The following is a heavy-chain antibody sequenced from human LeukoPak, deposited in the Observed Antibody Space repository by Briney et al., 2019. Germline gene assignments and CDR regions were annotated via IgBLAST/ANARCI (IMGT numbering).Heavy chain of an antibody. V-gene: IGHV3-33*01. CDR3: ARDLEYSSSENAFDI. J-gene: IGHJ3*02. Sequence: GGSLRLSCAASGFTFSSYGMHWVRQAPGKGLEWVAVIWYDGSNKYYADSVKGRFTISRDNSKNTLYLQMNSLRAEDTAVYYCARDLEYSSSENAFDIWGQGTMVTVSS. CDR1: GFTFSSYG. CDR2: IWYDGSNK. D-gene: IGHD6-6*01.